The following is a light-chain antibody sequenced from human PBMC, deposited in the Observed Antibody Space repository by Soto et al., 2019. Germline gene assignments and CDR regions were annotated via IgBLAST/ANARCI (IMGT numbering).Light chain of an antibody. CDR1: QSVSSY. J-gene: IGKJ1*01. CDR2: GAS. V-gene: IGKV3-20*01. Sequence: EIVLTQSPGTLSLSPGERATLSCRASQSVSSYLAWYQQKPGQAPRLLIYGASSRATGIPDRFSGSGSGTDFTLTISRLEPEGFAVYFCQQYGRSSRTFGQGTKVEIK. CDR3: QQYGRSSRT.